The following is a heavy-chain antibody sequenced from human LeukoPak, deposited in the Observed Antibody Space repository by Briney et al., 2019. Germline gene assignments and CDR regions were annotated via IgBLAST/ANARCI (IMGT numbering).Heavy chain of an antibody. V-gene: IGHV3-7*03. CDR1: GFTFSSHW. J-gene: IGHJ4*02. D-gene: IGHD3-10*01. Sequence: GGSLRLSCIASGFTFSSHWMNWVRQAPGKGLEWVANIMQDGSEKYYVDSMKGRFTISRDNAKNSLYLQINSLRAEDTAVYYCARDEIRRTFDYWGQGALVTVSS. CDR2: IMQDGSEK. CDR3: ARDEIRRTFDY.